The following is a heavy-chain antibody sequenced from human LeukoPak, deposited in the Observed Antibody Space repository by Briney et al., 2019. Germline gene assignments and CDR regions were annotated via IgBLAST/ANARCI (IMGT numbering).Heavy chain of an antibody. CDR1: GFTFSSYA. J-gene: IGHJ4*02. CDR2: ISASGGTT. CDR3: ARGDSGIFSEYHFDF. Sequence: GGSLRLSCAASGFTFSSYAMSWVRQAPGKGLEWVSAISASGGTTYYADSVKGRFTISRDSSKNTLYLQMNRLRAEDTAVYYCARGDSGIFSEYHFDFWGQGSLVTVSS. V-gene: IGHV3-23*01. D-gene: IGHD1-26*01.